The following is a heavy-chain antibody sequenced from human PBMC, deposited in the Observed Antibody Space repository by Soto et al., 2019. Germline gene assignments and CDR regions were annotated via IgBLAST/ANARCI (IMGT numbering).Heavy chain of an antibody. V-gene: IGHV1-18*04. CDR2: ISAYNGDT. CDR3: VSGGLETGYYRDMDY. Sequence: QGHLVQSGGEVKKPGASAKVSCKASGYAFKNYGINWVWQAPGRGLEWVAWISAYNGDTSYAQHLQGRVTVTTETLTNTAYMELRSLRPDDTDVYFCVSGGLETGYYRDMDYWGQGTLVSVSS. CDR1: GYAFKNYG. D-gene: IGHD3-9*01. J-gene: IGHJ4*02.